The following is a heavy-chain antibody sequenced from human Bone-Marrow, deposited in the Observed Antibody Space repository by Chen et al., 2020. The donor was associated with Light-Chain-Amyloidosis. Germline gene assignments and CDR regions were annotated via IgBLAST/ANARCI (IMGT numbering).Heavy chain of an antibody. CDR3: ESTTLITRHVGAFDI. Sequence: EVQLVETGGGLIQPGGSLRLSCEASGFVVSDNYITWVRQAPGKGLELVSVGSSCGITYYADSRNTLYLQMNSLRSEEKAIYYGESTTLITRHVGAFDIWGQGTKVTGSS. V-gene: IGHV3-53*02. J-gene: IGHJ3*02. CDR2: GSSCGIT. CDR1: GFVVSDNY. D-gene: IGHD4-17*01.